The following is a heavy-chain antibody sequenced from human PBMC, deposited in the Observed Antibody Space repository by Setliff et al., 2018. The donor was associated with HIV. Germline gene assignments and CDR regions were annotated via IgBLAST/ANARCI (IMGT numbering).Heavy chain of an antibody. CDR3: ARDGTAAAPTWFDP. D-gene: IGHD6-13*01. V-gene: IGHV3-21*01. CDR1: GFTFSTYS. Sequence: RGESLKISCAASGFTFSTYSMNWVRQAPGKGLEWVSSISSSSSYIYYADSVQGRFTISRDNAKSSLYLQMNSLRAEDTAVYYCARDGTAAAPTWFDPWGQGTLVTVSS. CDR2: ISSSSSYI. J-gene: IGHJ5*02.